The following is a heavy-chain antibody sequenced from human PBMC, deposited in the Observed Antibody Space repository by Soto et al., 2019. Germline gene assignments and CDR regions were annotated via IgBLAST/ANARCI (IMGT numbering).Heavy chain of an antibody. CDR2: ISYDGSNK. Sequence: PGGSLRLSCAASGFTFSSYAMHWVRQAPGKGLEWVAVISYDGSNKYYADSVKGQFTISRDNSKNTLYLQMNSLRAEDTAVYYCARDKAAATLYGMDVWGQGTTVTVSS. V-gene: IGHV3-30-3*01. CDR1: GFTFSSYA. J-gene: IGHJ6*02. D-gene: IGHD2-2*01. CDR3: ARDKAAATLYGMDV.